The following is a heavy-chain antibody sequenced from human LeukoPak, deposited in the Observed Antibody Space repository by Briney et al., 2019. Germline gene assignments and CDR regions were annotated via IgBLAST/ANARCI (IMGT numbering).Heavy chain of an antibody. J-gene: IGHJ4*02. CDR1: GGTFSSYA. CDR2: IIPIFGTA. V-gene: IGHV1-69*01. D-gene: IGHD5-18*01. Sequence: ASVKVSCKASGGTFSSYAISWVRQAPGQGLEWMGGIIPIFGTANYAQKFQGRVTITADESTSTAYMELSGLGSEDTAVYYCATVDTAMVFVYWGQGTLVTVSS. CDR3: ATVDTAMVFVY.